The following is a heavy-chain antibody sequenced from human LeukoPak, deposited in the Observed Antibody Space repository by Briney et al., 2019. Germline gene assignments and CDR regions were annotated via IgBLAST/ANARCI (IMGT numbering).Heavy chain of an antibody. V-gene: IGHV4-34*01. CDR3: AASRSRRTGRYCSGGSCYSGVYFDY. Sequence: SETLSLTCAVYGGSFSGYYWSWIRQPPGKGLEWIGEINHSGSTNYNPSLKSRVTISVDTSKNQFSLKLSSVTAADTAVYYCAASRSRRTGRYCSGGSCYSGVYFDYWGQGTLDTVSS. J-gene: IGHJ4*02. D-gene: IGHD2-15*01. CDR2: INHSGST. CDR1: GGSFSGYY.